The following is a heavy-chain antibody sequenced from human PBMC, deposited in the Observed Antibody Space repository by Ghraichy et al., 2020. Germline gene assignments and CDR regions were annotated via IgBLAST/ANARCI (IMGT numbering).Heavy chain of an antibody. CDR1: GFTVNSNY. CDR2: IYNSGNT. D-gene: IGHD3-9*01. Sequence: GESLNISCTVSGFTVNSNYMSWVRQVSGRGLEWVSVIYNSGNTYYADSVKGRFTIFRASSKNTLNLLMNNLTAGDTAIYYCARVDRDTGKFDFWGQGTQVTVSS. V-gene: IGHV3-66*01. CDR3: ARVDRDTGKFDF. J-gene: IGHJ4*02.